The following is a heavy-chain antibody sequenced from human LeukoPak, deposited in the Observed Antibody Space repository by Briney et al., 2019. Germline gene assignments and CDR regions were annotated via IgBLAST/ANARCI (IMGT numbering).Heavy chain of an antibody. V-gene: IGHV3-21*01. CDR1: GFTFSSFS. Sequence: GGSLRLSCAASGFTFSSFSMNWVRQAPGKGLEWVSSISSTSNYIFYADSVKGRFTVSRDNAKNLLHLQMNSLRVEDTAIYYCAREFEYSTSGAGYWGQGTLVTVSS. CDR3: AREFEYSTSGAGY. CDR2: ISSTSNYI. J-gene: IGHJ4*02. D-gene: IGHD6-6*01.